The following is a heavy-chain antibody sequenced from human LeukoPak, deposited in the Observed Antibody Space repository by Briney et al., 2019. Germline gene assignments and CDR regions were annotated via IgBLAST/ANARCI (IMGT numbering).Heavy chain of an antibody. CDR1: GYTFTSYY. J-gene: IGHJ4*02. V-gene: IGHV1-46*01. Sequence: ASVKVSCKASGYTFTSYYMHWVRQAPGQGLEWMGIINPSGGSTGYAQKFQGRVTMTRDTSTSTVYMELSSLRSEDTAVYYCAREMATITALHYWGQGTLVTVSS. CDR3: AREMATITALHY. CDR2: INPSGGST. D-gene: IGHD5-24*01.